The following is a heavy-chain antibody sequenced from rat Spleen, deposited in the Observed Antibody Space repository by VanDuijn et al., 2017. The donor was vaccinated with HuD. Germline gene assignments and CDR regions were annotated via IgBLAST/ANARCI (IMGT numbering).Heavy chain of an antibody. Sequence: EVQLVESGGGLVQPGRSMSLSCATSGFIFSNYYMAWVRQVPTKGLEWVASISNAGDTYYPDSVKGRFSISRENAKSTTYLHMNSLRSEDTATYYCSPLPGHNLDYWGQGVMVTVSS. CDR2: ISNAGDT. D-gene: IGHD1-4*01. J-gene: IGHJ2*01. CDR3: SPLPGHNLDY. V-gene: IGHV5-25*01. CDR1: GFIFSNYY.